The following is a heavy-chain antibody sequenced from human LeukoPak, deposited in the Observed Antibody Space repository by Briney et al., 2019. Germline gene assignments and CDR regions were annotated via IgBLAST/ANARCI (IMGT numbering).Heavy chain of an antibody. D-gene: IGHD3-22*01. CDR3: ARGLNYYDSSGYWSYYYYMDV. Sequence: SETLSLTCAVYGGSFSGYYWSWIRQPPGKGLEWIGEINHSGSTNYNPSLKSRVTISVDTSKNQFSLKLSSVTAADTAVYYCARGLNYYDSSGYWSYYYYMDVWGKGTTVTVSS. J-gene: IGHJ6*03. V-gene: IGHV4-34*01. CDR1: GGSFSGYY. CDR2: INHSGST.